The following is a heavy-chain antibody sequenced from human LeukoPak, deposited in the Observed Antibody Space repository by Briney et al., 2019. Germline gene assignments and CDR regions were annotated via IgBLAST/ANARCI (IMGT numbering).Heavy chain of an antibody. CDR3: VIGGGSSWSRVYAFDI. J-gene: IGHJ3*02. V-gene: IGHV3-23*01. CDR1: GFTFSSYA. Sequence: PGRSLRLSCAASGFTFSSYAMSWVRQAPGKGLEWVSAFSGNDVSTYYADSVKGRFTISSDNSKNTLYLQMNSLRAEDTAVYYCVIGGGSSWSRVYAFDIWGQGTMVTVSS. CDR2: FSGNDVST. D-gene: IGHD6-13*01.